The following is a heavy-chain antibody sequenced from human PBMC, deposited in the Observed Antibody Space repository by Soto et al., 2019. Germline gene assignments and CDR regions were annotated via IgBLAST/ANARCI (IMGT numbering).Heavy chain of an antibody. Sequence: SVKVSCKASGGTFSSYAISWVRQAPGQGLEWMGGIIPIFGTANYAQKFQGRVAITADESTSTAYMELSSLRSEDTAVYYCASCGGDCYSGDYYYGMDVWGQGTTVTVSS. D-gene: IGHD2-21*02. CDR2: IIPIFGTA. CDR1: GGTFSSYA. CDR3: ASCGGDCYSGDYYYGMDV. V-gene: IGHV1-69*13. J-gene: IGHJ6*02.